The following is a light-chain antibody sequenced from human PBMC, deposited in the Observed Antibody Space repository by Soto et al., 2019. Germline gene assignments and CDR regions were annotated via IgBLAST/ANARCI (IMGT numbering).Light chain of an antibody. J-gene: IGLJ3*02. Sequence: QSVLTQPPSVSGAPGQRVTISCTGSSSNIGAGYGVHWYQQLPRTAPKLLISGNTNRPSGVPDRFSGSKSGTSASLAITGLQAEDEADYYCQSYDSSLSGFWVFGGGTKLTVL. CDR1: SSNIGAGYG. CDR2: GNT. CDR3: QSYDSSLSGFWV. V-gene: IGLV1-40*01.